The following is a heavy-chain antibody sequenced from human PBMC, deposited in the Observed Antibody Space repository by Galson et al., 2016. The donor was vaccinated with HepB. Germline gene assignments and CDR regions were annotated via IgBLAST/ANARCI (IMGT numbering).Heavy chain of an antibody. CDR2: ISTSGTML. J-gene: IGHJ3*02. CDR3: ARGGGPYAFHI. Sequence: SLRLPCAASGFTFSDHYMTWIRQAPGKGLEWISYISTSGTMLYHADSVKGRFTISRDNAKNSLNLQMNSLRAEDTARYYCARGGGPYAFHIWGQGTMVTVSS. V-gene: IGHV3-11*01. CDR1: GFTFSDHY. D-gene: IGHD3-10*01.